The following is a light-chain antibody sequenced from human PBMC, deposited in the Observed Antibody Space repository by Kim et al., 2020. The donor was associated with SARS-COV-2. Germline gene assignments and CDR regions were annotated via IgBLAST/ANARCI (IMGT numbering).Light chain of an antibody. CDR2: GAS. J-gene: IGKJ1*01. V-gene: IGKV3-20*01. Sequence: EIVLTQSPGTLSLSPGERATLSCRASQSVSSSYLAWYQQKPGQAPRLLIYGASSRATGIPDRFSGSGSGTDFTLTISRLEPEDFAVYYCHRYGSSLWTFGQGTKVDIK. CDR1: QSVSSSY. CDR3: HRYGSSLWT.